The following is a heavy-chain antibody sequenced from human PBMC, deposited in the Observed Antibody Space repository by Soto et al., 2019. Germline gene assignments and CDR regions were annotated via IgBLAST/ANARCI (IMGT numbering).Heavy chain of an antibody. CDR1: GYSFTSDW. V-gene: IGHV5-51*01. Sequence: PGESLKISCQVSGYSFTSDWIACVRQMPGKGLEYMGIIYPGDSDTRYSPSFQGQVTISADKSTSTAYVQWSSLKASDTAMYYCARRATYYHYFDYWGQGTLVTVSS. D-gene: IGHD3-16*01. CDR2: IYPGDSDT. CDR3: ARRATYYHYFDY. J-gene: IGHJ4*02.